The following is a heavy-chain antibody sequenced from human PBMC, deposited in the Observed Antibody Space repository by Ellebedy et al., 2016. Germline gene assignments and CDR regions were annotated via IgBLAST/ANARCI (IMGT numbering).Heavy chain of an antibody. Sequence: SETLSLXXTVSGGSISSSSYYWGWIRQPPGKGLEWIGSIYYSGSTYYNPSLKSRVTISVDTSKNQFSLKLSSVTAADTAVYYCARDNYVTGDNWFDPWGQGTLVTVSS. D-gene: IGHD4-11*01. J-gene: IGHJ5*02. CDR1: GGSISSSSYY. V-gene: IGHV4-39*07. CDR3: ARDNYVTGDNWFDP. CDR2: IYYSGST.